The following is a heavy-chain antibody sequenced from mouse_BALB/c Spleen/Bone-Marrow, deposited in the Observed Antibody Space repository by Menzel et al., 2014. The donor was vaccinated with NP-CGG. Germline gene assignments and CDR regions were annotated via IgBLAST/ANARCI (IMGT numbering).Heavy chain of an antibody. CDR3: ARQITSDFDY. Sequence: EVKLMESGGDLVEPGGSLKLSCAASGFTFNNYGMSWVRQTPDKRLEWVATISSGGSYTYYPDTVKGRFTISRDNAKNTLYLQMGSLRSEDTAMYYCARQITSDFDYWGQGTALTVSS. CDR2: ISSGGSYT. J-gene: IGHJ2*01. CDR1: GFTFNNYG. D-gene: IGHD1-1*01. V-gene: IGHV5-6*01.